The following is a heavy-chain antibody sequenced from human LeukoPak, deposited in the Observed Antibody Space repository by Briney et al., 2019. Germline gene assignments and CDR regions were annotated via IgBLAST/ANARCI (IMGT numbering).Heavy chain of an antibody. V-gene: IGHV3-23*01. CDR3: AKGWMFGDLINS. J-gene: IGHJ4*02. Sequence: GGSPRLSCAASGFIFGSYAMSWVRQAPGKGLEWVSSINDNGGSTYYADSGKGRFTISRDNPKNTMYLQMSSLRAEDTAIYYCAKGWMFGDLINSWGQGTLVTVSS. D-gene: IGHD3-10*02. CDR1: GFIFGSYA. CDR2: INDNGGST.